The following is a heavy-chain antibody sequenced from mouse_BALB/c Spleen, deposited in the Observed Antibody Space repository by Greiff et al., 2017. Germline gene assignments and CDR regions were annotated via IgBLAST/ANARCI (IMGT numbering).Heavy chain of an antibody. D-gene: IGHD2-1*01. CDR3: ARSLYGNYFDY. CDR2: ISTYYGDA. V-gene: IGHV1S137*01. Sequence: QVQLQQPGSELVRPGASVKLSCKASGYTFTSYWMHWVKQRHGQGLEWIGVISTYYGDASYNQKFKGKATMTVDKSSSTAYMELARLTSEDSAIYYCARSLYGNYFDYWGQGTTLTVSS. CDR1: GYTFTSYW. J-gene: IGHJ2*01.